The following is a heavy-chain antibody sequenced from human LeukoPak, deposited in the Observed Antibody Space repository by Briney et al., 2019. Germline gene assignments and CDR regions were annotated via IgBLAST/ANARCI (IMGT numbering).Heavy chain of an antibody. CDR2: IIPILGIA. CDR1: GGTYSSYA. Sequence: SVKVSCKASGGTYSSYAISWVRQAPGQGLEWMGRIIPILGIANYAQKFRGRVTITADKSTSTAYMELSSLRSEDTAVYYCARGWVDFDYWGQGTLFTVSS. V-gene: IGHV1-69*04. J-gene: IGHJ4*02. D-gene: IGHD1-26*01. CDR3: ARGWVDFDY.